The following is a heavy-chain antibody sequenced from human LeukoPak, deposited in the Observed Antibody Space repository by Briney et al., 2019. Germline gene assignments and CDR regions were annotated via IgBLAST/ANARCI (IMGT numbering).Heavy chain of an antibody. CDR1: GFSISSNY. D-gene: IGHD3-10*01. CDR2: IYSDGAT. V-gene: IGHV3-53*01. Sequence: GGSLRLSCAASGFSISSNYMTWVRQAPGKGLEWVSVIYSDGATYFADSVKGRFTISRDNSKNTLYLQMNSLRVDDTATYYCAKGVGVRGIIPQTLDYWGQGTLVLVSS. J-gene: IGHJ4*02. CDR3: AKGVGVRGIIPQTLDY.